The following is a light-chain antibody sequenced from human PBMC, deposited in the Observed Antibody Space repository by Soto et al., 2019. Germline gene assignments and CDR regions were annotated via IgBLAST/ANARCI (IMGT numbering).Light chain of an antibody. Sequence: DIHITQSPSTLSASVGDRVTITCRASQSISNWLAWYQQKPGKAPNLLIYDASSLESGVPSRFSGSGSGTEFTLTISSLQPDDFATYYCQQYSTYMWTFGQGTKVDIK. CDR1: QSISNW. CDR2: DAS. J-gene: IGKJ1*01. V-gene: IGKV1-5*01. CDR3: QQYSTYMWT.